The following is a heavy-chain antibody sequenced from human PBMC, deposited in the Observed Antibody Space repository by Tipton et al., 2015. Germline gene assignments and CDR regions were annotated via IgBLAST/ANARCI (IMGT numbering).Heavy chain of an antibody. CDR1: GGSVSSGSYY. CDR2: ISHSGNT. Sequence: TLSLTCTVSGGSVSSGSYYWGWIRQPPGKGLEWIGSISHSGNTYYNPSLKSRVTMSRDTSKNQFSLKLTSVTAADTAVYYCARDLEHGMDVWGHGTTVTVSS. V-gene: IGHV4-39*07. J-gene: IGHJ6*02. CDR3: ARDLEHGMDV.